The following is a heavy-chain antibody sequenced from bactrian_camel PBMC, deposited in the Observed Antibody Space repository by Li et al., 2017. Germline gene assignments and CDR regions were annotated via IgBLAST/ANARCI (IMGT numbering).Heavy chain of an antibody. D-gene: IGHD6*01. Sequence: HVQLVESGGGSVQAGESLRLSCAASGSTISNYWVYWVRQAPGKGLEWVSTISIYGERTSYADSVRGRFTASRDNAKNTVYLQMNNLKPEDTAVYYCVRDGDSWPSLGYWGQGTQVTVS. V-gene: IGHV3S1*01. CDR2: ISIYGERT. CDR3: VRDGDSWPSLGY. CDR1: GSTISNYW. J-gene: IGHJ6*01.